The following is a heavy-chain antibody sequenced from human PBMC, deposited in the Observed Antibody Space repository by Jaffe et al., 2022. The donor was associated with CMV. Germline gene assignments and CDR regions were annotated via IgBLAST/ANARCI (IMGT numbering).Heavy chain of an antibody. Sequence: EVQLLESGGGLVQPGGSLRLSCAASGFTFSSYAMSWVRQAPGKGLEWVSAISGSGGSTYYADSVKGRFTISRDNSKNTLYLQMNSLRAEDTAVYYCAKDLVLMVYAGLNWFDPWGQGTLVTVSS. CDR3: AKDLVLMVYAGLNWFDP. CDR1: GFTFSSYA. CDR2: ISGSGGST. D-gene: IGHD2-8*01. V-gene: IGHV3-23*01. J-gene: IGHJ5*02.